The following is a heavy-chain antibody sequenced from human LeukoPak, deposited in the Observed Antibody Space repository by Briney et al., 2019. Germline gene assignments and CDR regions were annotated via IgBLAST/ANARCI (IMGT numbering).Heavy chain of an antibody. CDR3: PRDGFTGPRTAYLDH. Sequence: GGSLRLSCAASGFTFSRYAMHWVRQTPGMGLVWVSRLAADGSGTNYADSVKGRFTISRDNAKNTVYLQMSSLTAEDTAVYYCPRDGFTGPRTAYLDHWGQGTLVTVSS. CDR2: LAADGSGT. J-gene: IGHJ4*01. D-gene: IGHD2-8*02. CDR1: GFTFSRYA. V-gene: IGHV3-74*01.